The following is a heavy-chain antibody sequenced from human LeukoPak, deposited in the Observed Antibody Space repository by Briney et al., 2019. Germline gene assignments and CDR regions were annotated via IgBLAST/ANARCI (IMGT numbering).Heavy chain of an antibody. V-gene: IGHV3-30*04. CDR3: ARAQLPDSSSAAHDY. J-gene: IGHJ4*02. Sequence: GGSLRLSCAASGFTFSSYAMHWVRQAPGKGLEWGAVISYDGSNKYYADSVKGRFTISRDNSKNTLYLQMNSLRAEDTAVYYCARAQLPDSSSAAHDYWGQGTLVTVSS. D-gene: IGHD6-19*01. CDR2: ISYDGSNK. CDR1: GFTFSSYA.